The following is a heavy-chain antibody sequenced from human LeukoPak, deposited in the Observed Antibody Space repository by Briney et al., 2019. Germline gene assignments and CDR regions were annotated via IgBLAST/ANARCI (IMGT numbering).Heavy chain of an antibody. CDR2: IDNDGRKI. V-gene: IGHV3-74*01. CDR1: GFTFRDYW. D-gene: IGHD1-26*01. CDR3: AREWLNSGSLTEY. Sequence: GGSLRLSCAASGFTFRDYWMHWVRRAPGKGLVWVSRIDNDGRKITYADSVKGRFTISRDNAKNTLYLQLNSLRAEDTAVYYCAREWLNSGSLTEYWGQGALVTVYS. J-gene: IGHJ4*02.